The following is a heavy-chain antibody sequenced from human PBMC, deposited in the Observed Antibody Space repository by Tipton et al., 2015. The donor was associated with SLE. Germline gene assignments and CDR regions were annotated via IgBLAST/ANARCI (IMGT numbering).Heavy chain of an antibody. V-gene: IGHV1-8*01. J-gene: IGHJ1*01. CDR1: GYTFTSYD. D-gene: IGHD3-16*01. Sequence: QVQLVQSGAEVKKPGASVKVSCKASGYTFTSYDINWVRQATGQGLEWMGWMNPNSGNTGYAQKFQGRVTMTRNTSISTAYMELSSLRSEDTAVYYCARGLSYYDYVWGSSYFQHWGQGTLVTVSS. CDR2: MNPNSGNT. CDR3: ARGLSYYDYVWGSSYFQH.